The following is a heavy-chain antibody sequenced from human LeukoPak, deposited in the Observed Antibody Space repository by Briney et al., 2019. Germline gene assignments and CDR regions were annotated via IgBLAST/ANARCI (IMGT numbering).Heavy chain of an antibody. V-gene: IGHV3-30*04. CDR1: GFTFSTYA. D-gene: IGHD4-17*01. CDR2: ISYDATNK. Sequence: GGSLRLSCAASGFTFSTYAMHWVRQAPGRGLEWVAVISYDATNKYYADSVKGRFTISRDNAKNSLYLQMNSLRAEDTAVYYCARQEDHDYGDYYFDYWGQGILVTVSS. CDR3: ARQEDHDYGDYYFDY. J-gene: IGHJ4*02.